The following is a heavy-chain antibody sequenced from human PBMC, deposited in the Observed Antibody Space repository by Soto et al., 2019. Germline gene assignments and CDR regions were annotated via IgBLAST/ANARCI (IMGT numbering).Heavy chain of an antibody. J-gene: IGHJ3*02. CDR1: GYTFTSYY. Sequence: GASVKVSCKASGYTFTSYYMHWVRQAPGQGLEWMGIINPSGGSTSYAQKFQGRVTMTRDTSTSTVYMELSSLRSEDTVVYYCARDSRRMATMHMDVFDIWGQGKMITVSS. D-gene: IGHD5-12*01. CDR2: INPSGGST. CDR3: ARDSRRMATMHMDVFDI. V-gene: IGHV1-46*01.